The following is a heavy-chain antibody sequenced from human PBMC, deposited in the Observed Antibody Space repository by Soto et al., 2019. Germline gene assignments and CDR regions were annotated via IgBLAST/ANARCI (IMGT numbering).Heavy chain of an antibody. Sequence: GESLKISCKVSEYSFTTYWIGWVRQMPGKGLEWMGVIYPGDSDTRYSPSFQGQVTISADKSISTAYLQWRSLKASDTAIYYCARPYTMVDAFDIWGQGTMVTVSS. CDR1: EYSFTTYW. D-gene: IGHD3-10*01. V-gene: IGHV5-51*01. CDR2: IYPGDSDT. CDR3: ARPYTMVDAFDI. J-gene: IGHJ3*02.